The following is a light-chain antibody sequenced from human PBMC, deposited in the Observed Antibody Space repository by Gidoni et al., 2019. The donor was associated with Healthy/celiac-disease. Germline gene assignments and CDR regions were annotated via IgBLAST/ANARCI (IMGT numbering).Light chain of an antibody. V-gene: IGLV2-11*01. J-gene: IGLJ2*01. Sequence: QSALTPPRSVSGAPGQSVTISCTGTSSDVGGYNYVHWSQQHPGKAPKLMCYDVSKRPSGVPDRFSGSKSGNTAALTISGLQAEDEADYYCCSYAGSSPVVFGGGTKLTVL. CDR2: DVS. CDR3: CSYAGSSPVV. CDR1: SSDVGGYNY.